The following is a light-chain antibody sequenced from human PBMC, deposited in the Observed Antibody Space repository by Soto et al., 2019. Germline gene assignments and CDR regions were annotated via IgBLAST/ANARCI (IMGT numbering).Light chain of an antibody. CDR1: SSDVGGYNY. Sequence: QSALTQPPSVSGSPGQSITISCTGTSSDVGGYNYVSWFQQHPGKAPKLKIYEVSNRPSGGSNRFSGSKSGYTASLTISELQAEDEADYYCTSFTRSSTWVFGGGTKLTVL. V-gene: IGLV2-14*03. CDR3: TSFTRSSTWV. CDR2: EVS. J-gene: IGLJ3*02.